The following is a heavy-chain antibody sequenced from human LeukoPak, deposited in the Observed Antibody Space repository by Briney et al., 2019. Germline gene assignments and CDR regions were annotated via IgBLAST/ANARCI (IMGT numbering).Heavy chain of an antibody. D-gene: IGHD2-15*01. V-gene: IGHV1-8*01. CDR3: ARAGRFCSGGSCLDY. CDR2: MNPNKGNT. Sequence: GASVKVSCKASGYTFTNYDINWVRQALGQGLEWMGWMNPNKGNTAYAQRFQGRVSMTRNTSISSAYLELSSLRSEDTAVYYCARAGRFCSGGSCLDYWGQGTLVAVSS. CDR1: GYTFTNYD. J-gene: IGHJ4*02.